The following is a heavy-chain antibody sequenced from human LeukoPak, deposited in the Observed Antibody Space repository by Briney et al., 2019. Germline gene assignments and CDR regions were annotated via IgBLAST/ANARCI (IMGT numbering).Heavy chain of an antibody. CDR1: GFTFTSSA. Sequence: ASVKVSCKASGFTFTSSAMQWVRQARGQRLEWIGWIVVGSGNTNYAQKFQERVTITRDMSTSTAYMELSSLRSEDTAVYYCAADPYCSGGSCWYWFDPWGQGTLATVSS. J-gene: IGHJ5*02. D-gene: IGHD2-15*01. V-gene: IGHV1-58*02. CDR3: AADPYCSGGSCWYWFDP. CDR2: IVVGSGNT.